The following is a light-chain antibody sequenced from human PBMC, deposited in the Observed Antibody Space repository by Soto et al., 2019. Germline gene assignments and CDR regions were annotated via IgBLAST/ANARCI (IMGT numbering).Light chain of an antibody. CDR2: DVS. J-gene: IGLJ3*02. V-gene: IGLV2-14*03. CDR3: SSYTSNNTLV. CDR1: SGDIGAYNY. Sequence: QSVLTQPASVSGSPGQSITISCTGTSGDIGAYNYVSWYHQHPGKAPKLMIYDVSNWPSGVSNRFSGSKSGNTASLTISGLQSADEANYYCSSYTSNNTLVFGGGTKLTVL.